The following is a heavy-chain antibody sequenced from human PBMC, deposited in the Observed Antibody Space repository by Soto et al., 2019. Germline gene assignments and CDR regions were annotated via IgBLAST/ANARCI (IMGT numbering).Heavy chain of an antibody. CDR2: ISAHNGNT. J-gene: IGHJ4*02. Sequence: QVHLVQSGAEVKKPGASVKVSCKASGYTFTSYGITWVRQAPGQGLEWMGWISAHNGNTDYAQKLQGRVIVTRDTATSTAYIELRSLSSDDTAVYYCARGRYGDYWGQGALVTVSS. D-gene: IGHD1-1*01. CDR3: ARGRYGDY. CDR1: GYTFTSYG. V-gene: IGHV1-18*01.